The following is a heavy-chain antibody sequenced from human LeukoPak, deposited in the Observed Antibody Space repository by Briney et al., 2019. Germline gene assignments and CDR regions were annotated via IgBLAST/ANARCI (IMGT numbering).Heavy chain of an antibody. CDR3: ARDGGGDIVVAFAFDI. CDR2: ISSSSSYT. V-gene: IGHV3-11*05. J-gene: IGHJ3*02. Sequence: GGSLRLSCAASGFTFSDYYMSWIRQAPGKGLEWVSYISSSSSYTNYADSVKGRFTISRDNAKNSLYLQMNSLRAEDTAVYYCARDGGGDIVVAFAFDIWGQGTMVTVSS. CDR1: GFTFSDYY. D-gene: IGHD2-15*01.